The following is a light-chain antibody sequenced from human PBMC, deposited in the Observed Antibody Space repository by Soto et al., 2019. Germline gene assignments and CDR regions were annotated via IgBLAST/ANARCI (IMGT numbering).Light chain of an antibody. CDR2: EVN. J-gene: IGLJ1*01. CDR1: SSDVGGYNY. Sequence: QSALTQPPSASGSPGQSVTISCTGTSSDVGGYNYVSWYQQHPGKAPKLMIYEVNKRPSGVPDRFSGSKSGNTASLTVSGLQAEDEADYYCSSYAGNYHFFYVFVTGTKVTVL. CDR3: SSYAGNYHFFYV. V-gene: IGLV2-8*01.